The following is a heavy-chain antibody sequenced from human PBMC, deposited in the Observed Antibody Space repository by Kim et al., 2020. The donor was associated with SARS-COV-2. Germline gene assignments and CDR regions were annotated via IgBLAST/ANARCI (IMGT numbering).Heavy chain of an antibody. J-gene: IGHJ6*02. CDR1: GGTFSSYA. CDR2: IIPIFGTA. CDR3: ARVFWHGFDHDSSGYRNYYYYGMDV. D-gene: IGHD3-22*01. V-gene: IGHV1-69*13. Sequence: SVKVSCKASGGTFSSYAISWVRQAPGQGLEWMGGIIPIFGTANYAQKFQGRVTITADESTSTAYMELSSLRSEDTAVYYCARVFWHGFDHDSSGYRNYYYYGMDVWGQGTTVTVSS.